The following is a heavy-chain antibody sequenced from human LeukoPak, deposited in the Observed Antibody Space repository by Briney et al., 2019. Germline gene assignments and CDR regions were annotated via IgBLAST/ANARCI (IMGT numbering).Heavy chain of an antibody. D-gene: IGHD2-15*01. Sequence: ASETLSLTCTVSGGSISSYYWSWVRQPPGKGLEWIGYICYSGSTNYNPSLKSRVTISVDTSKNQFSLKLSSVTAADTAVYYCAREDFHCSGGSCYVWFDPWGQGTLVTVSS. CDR1: GGSISSYY. V-gene: IGHV4-59*01. CDR3: AREDFHCSGGSCYVWFDP. J-gene: IGHJ5*02. CDR2: ICYSGST.